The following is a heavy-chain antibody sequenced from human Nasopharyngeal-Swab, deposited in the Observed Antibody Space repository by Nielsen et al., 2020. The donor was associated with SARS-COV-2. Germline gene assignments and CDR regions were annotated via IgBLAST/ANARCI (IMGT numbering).Heavy chain of an antibody. D-gene: IGHD5-12*01. V-gene: IGHV3-23*01. Sequence: GGSLRLSCAASGFTFRSYVISWVRQAPGQGLVWVSVISGSDHTTYYADSAKGRFTISRDNSKTTVNLQMNSLRVEDTAIYYCAKDRDSGDDSDDYYHYYGMDVWGQGTTVTV. CDR2: ISGSDHTT. CDR1: GFTFRSYV. CDR3: AKDRDSGDDSDDYYHYYGMDV. J-gene: IGHJ6*02.